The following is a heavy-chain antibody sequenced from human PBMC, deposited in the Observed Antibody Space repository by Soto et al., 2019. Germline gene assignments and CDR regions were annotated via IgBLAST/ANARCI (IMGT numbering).Heavy chain of an antibody. CDR1: GFTFSSYE. CDR2: ISDSGRTI. D-gene: IGHD3-3*01. Sequence: GGSLRLSCSASGFTFSSYEMNWVRQAPGKGLEWVSYISDSGRTIYYADSVKGRFTVSRDDAQNSVYLQMDSLRAEDTAVYYCARVGAYYDFWSGYYTYHDAFDIWGQGTMVTVSS. J-gene: IGHJ3*02. CDR3: ARVGAYYDFWSGYYTYHDAFDI. V-gene: IGHV3-48*03.